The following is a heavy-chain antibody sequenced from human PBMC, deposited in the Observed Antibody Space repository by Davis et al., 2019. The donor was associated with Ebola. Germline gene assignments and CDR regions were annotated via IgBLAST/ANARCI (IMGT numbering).Heavy chain of an antibody. CDR3: ATDSSYGAVVNYYGMDV. D-gene: IGHD4-17*01. Sequence: AASVKVSCKVSGYTLTELSMHWVRQAPGKGLEWMGGFDPEDGETIYAQKFQGRVTMTEDTSTDTAYMELSSLRSEDTAVYYCATDSSYGAVVNYYGMDVWGQGTTVTVSS. V-gene: IGHV1-24*01. CDR1: GYTLTELS. J-gene: IGHJ6*02. CDR2: FDPEDGET.